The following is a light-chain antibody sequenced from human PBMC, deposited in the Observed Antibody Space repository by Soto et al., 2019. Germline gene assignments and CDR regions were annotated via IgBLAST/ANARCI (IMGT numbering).Light chain of an antibody. J-gene: IGKJ3*01. Sequence: DIQMTQSPSSVSAFVGDTVTITCRASQDISSWVAWYQQKPGKAPKLLIYTASSLNSGVPSRFSGSGSGTDFTLTISSVQPEDFATYYCQQADSFPLFTFGPGTKVDIK. CDR1: QDISSW. CDR3: QQADSFPLFT. CDR2: TAS. V-gene: IGKV1D-12*01.